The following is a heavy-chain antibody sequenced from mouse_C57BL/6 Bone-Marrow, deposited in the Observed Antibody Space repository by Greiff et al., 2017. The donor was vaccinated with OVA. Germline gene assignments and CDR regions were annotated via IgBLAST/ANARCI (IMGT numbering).Heavy chain of an antibody. D-gene: IGHD2-2*01. V-gene: IGHV1-7*01. Sequence: VHLVESGAELAKPGASVKLSCTASGYTFTGYWMHWVKQRPGQGLEWIGYINPSSGYTKYNQKFKDKATLTADKSSSTAYMQLSSLTYEDSAVYYCANLWLRQWSYYAKAYWGQGTSVPVSS. J-gene: IGHJ4*01. CDR3: ANLWLRQWSYYAKAY. CDR1: GYTFTGYW. CDR2: INPSSGYT.